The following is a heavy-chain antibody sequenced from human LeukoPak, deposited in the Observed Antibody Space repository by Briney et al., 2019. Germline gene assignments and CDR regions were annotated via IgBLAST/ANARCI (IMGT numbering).Heavy chain of an antibody. J-gene: IGHJ3*02. CDR3: ARPLGMVWAFDI. CDR2: ISYDGSNK. D-gene: IGHD3-10*01. V-gene: IGHV3-30*04. Sequence: GGSLRLSCAASGFTFSSYAMHWVRQAPGKGLEWVAVISYDGSNKYYADSVKGRFTISRDNSKNTLYLQMNSLRAEDTAVYYCARPLGMVWAFDIWGQGTMVTVSS. CDR1: GFTFSSYA.